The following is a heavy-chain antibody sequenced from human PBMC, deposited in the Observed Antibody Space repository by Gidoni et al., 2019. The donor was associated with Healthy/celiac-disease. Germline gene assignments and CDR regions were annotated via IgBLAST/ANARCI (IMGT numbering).Heavy chain of an antibody. CDR1: GYTFPSYG. Sequence: QVQLVQSGAEVKKPGASVQVSCKASGYTFPSYGTGWVRQAPGQGLEWMGWISAYNGNTNYAQKLKGIVTMTTDTSTSTAYMELRSLRSDDTAVYYCARDVHFWSGSLPLALGMDVWGQGTTVTVSS. CDR2: ISAYNGNT. J-gene: IGHJ6*02. V-gene: IGHV1-18*01. D-gene: IGHD3-3*02. CDR3: ARDVHFWSGSLPLALGMDV.